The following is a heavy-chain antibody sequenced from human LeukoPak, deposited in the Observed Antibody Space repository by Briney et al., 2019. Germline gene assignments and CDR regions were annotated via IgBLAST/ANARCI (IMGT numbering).Heavy chain of an antibody. V-gene: IGHV3-30-3*01. CDR2: ISYDGSNK. D-gene: IGHD1/OR15-1a*01. CDR3: ARDQNINWFDP. CDR1: GFTFSNYA. Sequence: PGRSLRLSCAASGFTFSNYAMHWVRQAPGKGLEWVAVISYDGSNKYYADSVKGRFIISRDNSKNTLYLQMNSLRAEDTAVYYCARDQNINWFDPWGQGTLVTVSS. J-gene: IGHJ5*02.